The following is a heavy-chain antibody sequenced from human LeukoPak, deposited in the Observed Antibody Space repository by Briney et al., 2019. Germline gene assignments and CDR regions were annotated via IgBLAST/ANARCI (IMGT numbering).Heavy chain of an antibody. V-gene: IGHV1-2*02. J-gene: IGHJ3*01. Sequence: GASVKVSCKASGGTFSSYAISWVRQAPGQGLEWMGWINPNSGDTNYAQNFRDRVTMTWDTSVSTAYMELSSLTSDDTAVYYCATKGDGYCRSTNCQGAFDFWGQGSMVIVSS. CDR1: GGTFSSYA. CDR3: ATKGDGYCRSTNCQGAFDF. CDR2: INPNSGDT. D-gene: IGHD2-2*01.